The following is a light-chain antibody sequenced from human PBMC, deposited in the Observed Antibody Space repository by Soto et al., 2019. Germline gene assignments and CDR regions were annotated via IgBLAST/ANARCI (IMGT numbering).Light chain of an antibody. J-gene: IGKJ1*01. CDR2: LGS. V-gene: IGKV2-28*01. Sequence: DIVMTQSPLSLPITPGEPASISCRSSQSLLHSNGYNYLDWYLQKPGQSPQLLIYLGSNRASGVPDRFSGSASGTDFTLKISRVEAEDVGVYYCMQALQTPRTFSQGTKVDIK. CDR3: MQALQTPRT. CDR1: QSLLHSNGYNY.